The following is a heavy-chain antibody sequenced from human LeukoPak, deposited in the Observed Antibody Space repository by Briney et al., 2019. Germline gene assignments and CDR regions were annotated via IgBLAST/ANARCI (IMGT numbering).Heavy chain of an antibody. CDR2: IYSGGTT. V-gene: IGHV3-66*01. CDR1: GLTVRSNC. CDR3: ASLFLSNSFGSGSYPDY. Sequence: GGSLRLSCTASGLTVRSNCMTWVRQAPGKGLEWVSLIYSGGTTYYTDSVKGRFTISRDDSNNTLYLQMNSLRAEDTAVYYCASLFLSNSFGSGSYPDYWGQGTLVTVSS. D-gene: IGHD3-10*01. J-gene: IGHJ4*02.